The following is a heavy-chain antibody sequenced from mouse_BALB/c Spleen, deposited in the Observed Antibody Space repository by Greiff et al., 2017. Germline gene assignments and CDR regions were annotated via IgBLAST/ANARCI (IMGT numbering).Heavy chain of an antibody. J-gene: IGHJ4*01. CDR1: GFTFSSYG. V-gene: IGHV5-6-3*01. Sequence: EGKLVESGGGLVQPGGSLKLSCAASGFTFSSYGMSWVRQTPDKRLELVATINSNGGSTYYPDSVKGRFTISRDNAKNTLYLQMSSLKSEDTAMYYCAREAVWGRLRRGYAMDYWGQGTSVTVSS. CDR3: AREAVWGRLRRGYAMDY. D-gene: IGHD2-4*01. CDR2: INSNGGST.